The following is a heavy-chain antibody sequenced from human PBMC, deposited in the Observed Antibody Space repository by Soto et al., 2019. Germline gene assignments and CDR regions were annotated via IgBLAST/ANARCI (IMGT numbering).Heavy chain of an antibody. D-gene: IGHD2-21*02. CDR3: ARDLWGYCGTDCYPLDV. J-gene: IGHJ6*02. Sequence: PSETLSLTCTVSGGSISSPNFYWSWIRQPPGKGLEWIGYMYNTGSTIYNPSLKSRVTISVDTSKNQFSLKLNSVTAADTAVYYCARDLWGYCGTDCYPLDVWGQGTTVTVSS. CDR2: MYNTGST. CDR1: GGSISSPNFY. V-gene: IGHV4-61*01.